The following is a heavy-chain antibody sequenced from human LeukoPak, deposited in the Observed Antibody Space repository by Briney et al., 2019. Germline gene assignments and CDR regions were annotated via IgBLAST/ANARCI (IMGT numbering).Heavy chain of an antibody. CDR1: GFTFDDYA. J-gene: IGHJ6*02. CDR3: AKGGSGKPGTYGMDV. D-gene: IGHD3-10*01. V-gene: IGHV3-9*01. CDR2: ISWNSGSI. Sequence: GGSLRLSCAASGFTFDDYAMHWVRQAPGKGLEWVSGISWNSGSIGYADSVKGRFTISRDNAKNSLYLQMNSLRAEDTALYYCAKGGSGKPGTYGMDVWGQGTTVIVSS.